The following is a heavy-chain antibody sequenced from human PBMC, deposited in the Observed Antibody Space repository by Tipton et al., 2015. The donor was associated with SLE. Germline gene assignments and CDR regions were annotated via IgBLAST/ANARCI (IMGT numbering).Heavy chain of an antibody. J-gene: IGHJ4*02. V-gene: IGHV4-59*07. D-gene: IGHD1-1*01. CDR2: VYDIDFT. CDR1: GASISTYY. CDR3: ARVDRRTWTPFEY. Sequence: TLSLTCTVSGASISTYYWSWIRQPPGKGLEWIGNVYDIDFTNYNPSLQSRVTISLDTSKNQFSLNLSSVTAADTAVYYCARVDRRTWTPFEYWGQGILVTVSS.